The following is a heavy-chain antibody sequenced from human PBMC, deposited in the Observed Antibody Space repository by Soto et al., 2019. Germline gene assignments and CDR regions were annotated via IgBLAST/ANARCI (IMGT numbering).Heavy chain of an antibody. CDR1: GYTFSDNY. Sequence: GASVKVSCKASGYTFSDNYLHWLRQAPGQGLEWMGWISPKSGGTHYAPKFEGRVTLTTDTSISTAFMELSRLTSDDTAVYYCARGPRTQLWFPNVYWGQGTLVTVSS. V-gene: IGHV1-2*02. CDR2: ISPKSGGT. CDR3: ARGPRTQLWFPNVY. D-gene: IGHD5-18*01. J-gene: IGHJ4*02.